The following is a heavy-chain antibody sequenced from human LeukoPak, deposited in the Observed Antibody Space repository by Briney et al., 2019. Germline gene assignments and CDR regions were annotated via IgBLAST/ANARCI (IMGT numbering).Heavy chain of an antibody. CDR2: IYHSGST. CDR3: ARAYFPPTIFGVGIFDP. V-gene: IGHV4-30-2*01. J-gene: IGHJ5*02. D-gene: IGHD3-3*01. CDR1: GGSISSGGYY. Sequence: PSQTLSLTCTVSGGSISSGGYYWSWIRQPPGKGLEWIGYIYHSGSTYYNPSLKSRVTISVDRSKNQFSLKLSSVTAADTAVYYCARAYFPPTIFGVGIFDPWGQGTLVTVSS.